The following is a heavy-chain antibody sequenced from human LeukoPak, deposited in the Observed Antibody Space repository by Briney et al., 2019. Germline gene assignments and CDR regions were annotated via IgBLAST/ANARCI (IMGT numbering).Heavy chain of an antibody. D-gene: IGHD3-16*01. Sequence: GGSLRLSCTASGFTFSAYAMMWVRQAPGKGPEWVSAIRGGGGSAFYADSVKGRFTISRDNSKNTLYLQMNSLRAEDTAVYYCAREYYDYVWGSYFDYWGQGTLVTVSS. CDR2: IRGGGGSA. CDR3: AREYYDYVWGSYFDY. V-gene: IGHV3-23*01. CDR1: GFTFSAYA. J-gene: IGHJ4*02.